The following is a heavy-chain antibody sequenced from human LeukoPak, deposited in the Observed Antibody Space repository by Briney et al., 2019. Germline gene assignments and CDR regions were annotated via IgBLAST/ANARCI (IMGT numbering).Heavy chain of an antibody. Sequence: GGSLRLSCAASGFTFSSYWMHWVRQAPGKGLVWVSRINSDGSSTSYADSVKGRFTISRDNAKNTLYLQMNSLRAEDTAVYYCARGEDGYSLIGDYWGQGTLVTVSS. CDR2: INSDGSST. CDR1: GFTFSSYW. J-gene: IGHJ4*02. CDR3: ARGEDGYSLIGDY. D-gene: IGHD5-24*01. V-gene: IGHV3-74*01.